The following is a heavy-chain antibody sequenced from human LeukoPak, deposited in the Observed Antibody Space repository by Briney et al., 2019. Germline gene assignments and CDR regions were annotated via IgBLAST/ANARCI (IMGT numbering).Heavy chain of an antibody. CDR2: IRYDGSNQ. J-gene: IGHJ4*02. D-gene: IGHD5-18*01. CDR1: GFTFNSYG. V-gene: IGHV3-30*02. CDR3: ARGYGESHFDY. Sequence: GGSLRLSCAASGFTFNSYGMHLVRQAPGKGLEWVSFIRYDGSNQYYADSVKGRFSISRDNSNNTLYLQMNSLTPEDTAVYFCARGYGESHFDYWGRGTLVTVSS.